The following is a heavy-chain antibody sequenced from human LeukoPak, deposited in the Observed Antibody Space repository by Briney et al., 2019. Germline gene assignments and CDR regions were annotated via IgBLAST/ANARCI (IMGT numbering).Heavy chain of an antibody. J-gene: IGHJ4*02. V-gene: IGHV3-23*01. CDR3: ARASRSRYYYFDY. D-gene: IGHD3-10*01. CDR2: ISGSGGST. Sequence: GGSLRLSCAASGFTFSSYAMSWVRQAPGKGLEWVSAISGSGGSTYYADSVKGRFTISRDNSKNTLNLQMNSLRAEDTALYYCARASRSRYYYFDYWGQGTLVTVSS. CDR1: GFTFSSYA.